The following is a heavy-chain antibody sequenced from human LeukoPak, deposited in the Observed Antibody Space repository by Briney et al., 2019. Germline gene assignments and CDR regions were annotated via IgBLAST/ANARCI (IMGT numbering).Heavy chain of an antibody. CDR3: ARPGPWVPDGMDV. J-gene: IGHJ6*02. Sequence: GESLKISCKGSGYSFTNNWIGWVRQMPGKGLEWMGIIYPGDSDTRYSPSFQGHVTISADKSISTAYLRWSSLKASDTAMYYCARPGPWVPDGMDVWGQGTTVTVSS. CDR1: GYSFTNNW. CDR2: IYPGDSDT. V-gene: IGHV5-51*01.